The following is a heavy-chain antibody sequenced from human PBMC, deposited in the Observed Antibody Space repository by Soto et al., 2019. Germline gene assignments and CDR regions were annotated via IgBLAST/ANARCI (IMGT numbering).Heavy chain of an antibody. J-gene: IGHJ3*02. Sequence: QVQLQQWGAGLLKPSETLSLTCAVYGGSFSGYYWSWIRQPPGKGLEWIGEITHSGSTNYNPSLKSRVTISVDPSKNQFSLKLSSVTAADTAVYYCARGLVGDPTDAFDIWGQGTMVTVSS. CDR3: ARGLVGDPTDAFDI. CDR2: ITHSGST. CDR1: GGSFSGYY. D-gene: IGHD3-10*01. V-gene: IGHV4-34*01.